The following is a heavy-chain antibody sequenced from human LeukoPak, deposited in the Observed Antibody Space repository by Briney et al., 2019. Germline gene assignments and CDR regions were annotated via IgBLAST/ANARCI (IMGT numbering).Heavy chain of an antibody. CDR1: GFTFSSYW. J-gene: IGHJ4*02. V-gene: IGHV3-7*01. CDR2: IKQAGSEK. CDR3: ARARGFFDY. Sequence: GGSLRLSCAASGFTFSSYWMSWVRQAPGKGLEWVANIKQAGSEKDYVDSVKGRFTISRDNAENSLYLQMNSLRAEDTAVYYCARARGFFDYWGQGTLVPVTS. D-gene: IGHD3-10*01.